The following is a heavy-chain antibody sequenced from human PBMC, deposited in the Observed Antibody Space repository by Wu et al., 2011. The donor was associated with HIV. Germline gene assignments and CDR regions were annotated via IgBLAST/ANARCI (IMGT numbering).Heavy chain of an antibody. Sequence: QVQLVQSGAEVKKPGASVKVSCKASGYSFTSYYMHWVRQAPGQGPEWMGIINPSGGSTNYAQRFQGRVTLTRDTSTRTVYMELSSLRSEDTAIYYCATPRRWLEGHDAYDVWGQGTLVTVSS. CDR2: INPSGGST. J-gene: IGHJ3*01. CDR1: GYSFTSYY. D-gene: IGHD6-19*01. V-gene: IGHV1-46*01. CDR3: ATPRRWLEGHDAYDV.